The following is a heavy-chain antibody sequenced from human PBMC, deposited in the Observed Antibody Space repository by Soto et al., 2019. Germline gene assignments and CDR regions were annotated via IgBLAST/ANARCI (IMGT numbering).Heavy chain of an antibody. D-gene: IGHD5-12*01. CDR1: GGSVRSGSHY. J-gene: IGHJ5*02. V-gene: IGHV4-61*01. CDR2: IYYSGNT. Sequence: QVQLQESGPGLVKPSETLSLTCTVSGGSVRSGSHYWSWIRQPPGKGLEWIGYIYYSGNTNYNPSLKSRVPISVDTSKNQFSLKLSSVTAADTAVYYCARPPFDRLRRFDPWGQGTLVTVSS. CDR3: ARPPFDRLRRFDP.